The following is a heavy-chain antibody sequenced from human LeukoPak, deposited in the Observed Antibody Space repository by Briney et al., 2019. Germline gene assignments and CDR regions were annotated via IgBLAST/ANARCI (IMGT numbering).Heavy chain of an antibody. CDR2: ISSSSSYI. J-gene: IGHJ4*02. CDR3: ARSPSDGWYFDY. V-gene: IGHV3-21*01. Sequence: GGSLRLPCAASGFTFSSYSMNWVRQAPGKGLEWVSSISSSSSYIYYADSVKGRFTISRDNAKNSLYLQMNSLRAEDTAVYYCARSPSDGWYFDYWGQGTLVTVSS. CDR1: GFTFSSYS. D-gene: IGHD5-24*01.